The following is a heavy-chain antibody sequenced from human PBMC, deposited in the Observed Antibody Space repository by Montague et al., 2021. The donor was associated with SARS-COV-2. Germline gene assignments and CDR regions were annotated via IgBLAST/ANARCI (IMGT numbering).Heavy chain of an antibody. D-gene: IGHD6-13*01. CDR3: AREGYSSSWYPVNWYFDL. J-gene: IGHJ2*01. CDR2: IYYSGST. V-gene: IGHV4-59*01. Sequence: SETLSLTCPVSGGSISSYYWSWIRQPPGKGLEWIGYIYYSGSTNYNPSPKSRVTISVDTSKNQFSLKLSSVTAADTAVYYCAREGYSSSWYPVNWYFDLWGRGTLVTVSS. CDR1: GGSISSYY.